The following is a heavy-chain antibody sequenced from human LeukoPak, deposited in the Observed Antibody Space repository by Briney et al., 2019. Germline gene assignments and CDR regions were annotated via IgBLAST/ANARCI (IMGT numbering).Heavy chain of an antibody. J-gene: IGHJ4*02. D-gene: IGHD6-13*01. CDR2: IYHSGST. Sequence: SETLSLTCTVSGYSISSGYYWGWIRQPPGKGLEWIGSIYHSGSTYYNPSLKSRVTISVDTSKNQFSLKLSSVTAADTAVYYCARVPHSSSWLLGYWGQGTLVTVSS. CDR1: GYSISSGYY. V-gene: IGHV4-38-2*02. CDR3: ARVPHSSSWLLGY.